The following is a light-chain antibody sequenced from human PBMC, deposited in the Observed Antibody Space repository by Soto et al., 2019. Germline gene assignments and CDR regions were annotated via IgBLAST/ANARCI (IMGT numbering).Light chain of an antibody. CDR2: GAS. CDR3: QQYGSSPSVT. CDR1: QSVSSSS. V-gene: IGKV3-20*01. Sequence: EIALTQSPGTLSLSPGERATLSCSASQSVSSSSLAWYQQKPGQAPRHLIYGASSRATRLPDRFSGSGSGTDFTLTISRLEPVYFAVYYCQQYGSSPSVTFGQGTRLAIK. J-gene: IGKJ5*01.